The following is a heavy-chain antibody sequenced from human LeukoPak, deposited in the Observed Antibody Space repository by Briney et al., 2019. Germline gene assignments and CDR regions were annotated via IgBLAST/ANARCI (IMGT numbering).Heavy chain of an antibody. CDR1: GFTFSSYA. J-gene: IGHJ4*02. CDR2: ISGSGGST. Sequence: GGSLRLSCAASGFTFSSYAMSWVRQAPGKGLEWVSAISGSGGSTYYADSVKGRFTISRDNSKNTLHLQMNSLRAEGTAVYYCAKDKAHYYDSSSYFDYWGQGTLVTVSS. D-gene: IGHD3-22*01. CDR3: AKDKAHYYDSSSYFDY. V-gene: IGHV3-23*01.